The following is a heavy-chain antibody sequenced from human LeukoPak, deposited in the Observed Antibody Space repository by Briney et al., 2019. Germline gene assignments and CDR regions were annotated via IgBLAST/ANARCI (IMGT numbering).Heavy chain of an antibody. CDR3: ATYSSGWSLIDY. D-gene: IGHD6-19*01. CDR1: GFTFSSYA. Sequence: QPGGSLRLSCAASGFTFSSYAMHWVRQAPGKGLEYVSAISSNGGSTYYANSVKGRFTISRDNSKNTLYLQMGSLRAEDMAVYYCATYSSGWSLIDYWGQGTLVTVSS. CDR2: ISSNGGST. J-gene: IGHJ4*02. V-gene: IGHV3-64*01.